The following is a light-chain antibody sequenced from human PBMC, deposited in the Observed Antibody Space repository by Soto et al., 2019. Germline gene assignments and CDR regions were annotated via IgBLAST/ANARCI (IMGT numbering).Light chain of an antibody. Sequence: DIQMTQSPSTLSASVGDRVTITCRASQSISSWLAWYQQKPGKAPKLLIYDASSLESGVPSRFSGSGSGTDFTLTISSLQPEDVATYYCQKYLSALWTFGQGTKVEIK. CDR3: QKYLSALWT. J-gene: IGKJ1*01. V-gene: IGKV1-5*01. CDR2: DAS. CDR1: QSISSW.